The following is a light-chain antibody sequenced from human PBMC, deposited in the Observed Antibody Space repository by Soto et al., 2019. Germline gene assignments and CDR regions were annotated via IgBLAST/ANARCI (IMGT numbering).Light chain of an antibody. CDR2: GAS. V-gene: IGKV1-8*01. CDR3: QQHCSYPLT. CDR1: QSISSY. Sequence: AIRMTQSLSSLSASTGDRATITCRASQSISSYLAWYQQKPGQAPRLLIYGASTLQSGIPARFSGSGSGTEFTLTISCLQSEDFAAYYCQQHCSYPLTFGGGTKVDIK. J-gene: IGKJ4*01.